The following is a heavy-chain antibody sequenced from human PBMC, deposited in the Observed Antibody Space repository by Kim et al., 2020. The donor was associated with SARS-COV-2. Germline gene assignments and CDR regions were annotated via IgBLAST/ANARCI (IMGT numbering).Heavy chain of an antibody. CDR3: VKDLTAMVTPFDY. V-gene: IGHV3-64D*09. CDR1: GFTFSSYA. D-gene: IGHD5-18*01. CDR2: ISSNGGST. Sequence: GGSLRLSCSASGFTFSSYAMHWVRQAPGKGLEYVSAISSNGGSTYYADSVKGRFTISRDNSKNTLYLQMSSLRAEDTAVYYCVKDLTAMVTPFDYWGQGTLVTVSS. J-gene: IGHJ4*02.